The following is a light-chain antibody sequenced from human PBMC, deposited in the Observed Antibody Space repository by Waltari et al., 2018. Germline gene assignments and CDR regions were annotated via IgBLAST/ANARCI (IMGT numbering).Light chain of an antibody. V-gene: IGKV1-39*01. J-gene: IGKJ2*01. Sequence: DIQMTQSPSYLSASAGDTVTITCRASQNITNYLNWYQQRSVKPPKFLIDDVSNLQSGVPPRFSGSGSGTHFTLTISNLQPEDFATYYCQEAYSSRYTFGQGTKLDIK. CDR1: QNITNY. CDR2: DVS. CDR3: QEAYSSRYT.